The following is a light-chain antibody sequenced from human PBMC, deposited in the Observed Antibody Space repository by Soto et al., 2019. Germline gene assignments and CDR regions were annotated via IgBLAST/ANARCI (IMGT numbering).Light chain of an antibody. CDR2: GAS. CDR1: QSVSSSY. CDR3: QQYGGSPQA. V-gene: IGKV3-20*01. Sequence: EIVLTHSPGTLALSPCERATLSFSASQSVSSSYLAWYHQKPGQAPRLLIFGASSRATGIPDRFSGSGSGTDFTLTISRLEPEDFAVYYCQQYGGSPQAFGQGTKVDIK. J-gene: IGKJ1*01.